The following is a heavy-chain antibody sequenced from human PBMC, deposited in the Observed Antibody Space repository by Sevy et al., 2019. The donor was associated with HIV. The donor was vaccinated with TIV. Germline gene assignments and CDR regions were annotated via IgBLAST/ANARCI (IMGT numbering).Heavy chain of an antibody. V-gene: IGHV3-23*01. CDR1: GFTFSSYA. J-gene: IGHJ4*02. CDR3: ARKYDSSGYFDY. CDR2: ISGSGGSGDKT. Sequence: GGSLRLSCAASGFTFSSYAMNWVRQAPGKGLEWVSGISGSGGSGDKTNYADSVKGRLTISRDDSKNSLYLQLNSLRAEDTAIYYCARKYDSSGYFDYWGQGTLVTLSS. D-gene: IGHD3-22*01.